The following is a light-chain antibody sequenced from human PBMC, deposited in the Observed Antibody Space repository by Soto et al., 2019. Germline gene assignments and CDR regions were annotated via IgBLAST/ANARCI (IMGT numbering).Light chain of an antibody. CDR1: QSVSSSY. V-gene: IGKV3-20*01. J-gene: IGKJ2*01. CDR3: HQYASLYT. Sequence: VLTQSPGTLSLSPGDRATLSCRDSQSVSSSYLAWYQQKPGQAPRLLIYDASSRATGIPDRFSGSGSGTDFTLTISRLEPEDSAVYFCHQYASLYTFGQGTKLEIK. CDR2: DAS.